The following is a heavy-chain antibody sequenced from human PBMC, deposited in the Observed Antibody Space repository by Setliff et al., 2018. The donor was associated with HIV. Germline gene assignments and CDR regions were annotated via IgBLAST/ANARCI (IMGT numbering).Heavy chain of an antibody. CDR3: AVPQFLEWLPPHY. CDR2: IWYDGTDI. J-gene: IGHJ4*02. V-gene: IGHV3-33*07. D-gene: IGHD3-3*01. CDR1: GFTFSSYG. Sequence: GGSLRLSCAASGFTFSSYGMYWVRQAPGKGLEWVAVIWYDGTDIFYADSVKGRFTISRDNSKNTLYLQMSSLRVEDTAIYYCAVPQFLEWLPPHYWGQGTLVTVSS.